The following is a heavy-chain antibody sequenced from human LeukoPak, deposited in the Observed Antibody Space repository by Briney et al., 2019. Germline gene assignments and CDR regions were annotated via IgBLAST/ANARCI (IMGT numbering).Heavy chain of an antibody. CDR2: ISHSGTT. J-gene: IGHJ4*02. CDR1: GGSLSSGNYQ. CDR3: LRDQDCSGGDCQVC. D-gene: IGHD2-15*01. V-gene: IGHV4-39*02. Sequence: SETLSLTCTVSGGSLSSGNYQWGWIRQPPGKGLEWIALISHSGTTYYNPSLKSRATMSVDTSKNQFSLKLNSVTAADTAVYYCLRDQDCSGGDCQVCWGQGTLVTVSS.